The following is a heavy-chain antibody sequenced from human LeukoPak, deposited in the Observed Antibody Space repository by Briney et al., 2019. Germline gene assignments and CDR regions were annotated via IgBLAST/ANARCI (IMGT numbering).Heavy chain of an antibody. D-gene: IGHD3-10*01. CDR2: ISYDGSNK. CDR3: ARDPTYYYGSGSSFLSHFDS. V-gene: IGHV3-30*03. J-gene: IGHJ4*02. Sequence: PGRSLRLSCAASGFTFSSYGMHWVRQAPGKGLEWVAVISYDGSNKYYADSVKGRFTISRDNSKNTLYLQMNSLRAEDTAVYYCARDPTYYYGSGSSFLSHFDSWGQGTLVAVSS. CDR1: GFTFSSYG.